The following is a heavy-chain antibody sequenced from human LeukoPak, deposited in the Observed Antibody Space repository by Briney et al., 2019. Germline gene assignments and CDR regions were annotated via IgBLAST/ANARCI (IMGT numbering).Heavy chain of an antibody. Sequence: SSETLSLTCTVAGGSIRSYWSWIRQPAGKGLEWIGRIYGSGSTDYNPSLKSRVTMSIDTSKNQFSLNLISVTAADTAVYYCARDRGVLRYFDWLFEFDYWGQGTLVTVSS. V-gene: IGHV4-4*07. D-gene: IGHD3-9*01. CDR1: GGSIRSY. J-gene: IGHJ4*02. CDR2: IYGSGST. CDR3: ARDRGVLRYFDWLFEFDY.